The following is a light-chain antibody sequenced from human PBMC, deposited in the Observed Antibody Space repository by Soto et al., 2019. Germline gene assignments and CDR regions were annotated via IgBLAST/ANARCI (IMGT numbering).Light chain of an antibody. Sequence: QSVLTQLPSVSGAPGQRVTISCTGSSSNIGAGYDVHWYKQLPGTAPKLLIYGNSNRPSGVPDRFSGSKSGTSASLAITGLQAEDEADYYCQSYDSSLDVFGTGTKVTVL. CDR1: SSNIGAGYD. J-gene: IGLJ1*01. CDR3: QSYDSSLDV. V-gene: IGLV1-40*01. CDR2: GNS.